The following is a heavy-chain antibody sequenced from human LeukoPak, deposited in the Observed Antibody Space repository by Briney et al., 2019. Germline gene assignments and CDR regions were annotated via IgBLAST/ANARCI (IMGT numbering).Heavy chain of an antibody. CDR2: ISSSSSYI. CDR1: GFTFSSYS. V-gene: IGHV3-21*01. D-gene: IGHD3-3*01. CDR3: ASLGVAANDAFDI. J-gene: IGHJ3*02. Sequence: PGGSLRLSCAASGFTFSSYSMNWVRQAPGKGLEWVSSISSSSSYIYYADSVKGRFTISRDNAKSSLYLQMNSLRAEDTAVYYCASLGVAANDAFDIWGQGTMVTVSS.